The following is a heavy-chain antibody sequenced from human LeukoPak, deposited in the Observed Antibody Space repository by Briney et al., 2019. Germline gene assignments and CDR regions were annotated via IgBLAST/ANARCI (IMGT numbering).Heavy chain of an antibody. CDR3: ARRGVTMIVVGPFGY. J-gene: IGHJ4*02. CDR2: IYHSGST. D-gene: IGHD3-22*01. V-gene: IGHV4-4*02. Sequence: PSGTLSLTCAVSGGSISSSNWWSWVRQPPGKGLEWIGEIYHSGSTNYNPSLKSRVTISVDKSKNQFSLKLSSVTAADTAVYYCARRGVTMIVVGPFGYWGQGTLVTVSS. CDR1: GGSISSSNW.